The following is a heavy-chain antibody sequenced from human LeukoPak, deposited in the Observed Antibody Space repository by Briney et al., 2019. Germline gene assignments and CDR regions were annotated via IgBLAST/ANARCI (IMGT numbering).Heavy chain of an antibody. CDR2: LYYSGNI. D-gene: IGHD3-22*01. Sequence: SETLSLTCTVSGGSISSSSYYWGWIRQPPGKGLEWIGSLYYSGNIFYNPSLKSRVTISVDTSKSRFSLKLSSVNAADTAVYYCARGYDSSGYPFDYWGQGTLVTVSS. J-gene: IGHJ4*02. CDR3: ARGYDSSGYPFDY. V-gene: IGHV4-39*01. CDR1: GGSISSSSYY.